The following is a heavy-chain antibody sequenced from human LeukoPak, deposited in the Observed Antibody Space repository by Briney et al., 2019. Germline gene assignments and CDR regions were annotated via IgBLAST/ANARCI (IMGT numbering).Heavy chain of an antibody. Sequence: PGRSLRLSCAASGFTFSSYGMHWVRQAPGKGLEWVAVISYDGSNKYYADSVKGRFTISRDNSKNTLYLQMNSLRAEDTAVYYCARPMRGYSYGLFDAFDIWGQGTMVTVSS. CDR3: ARPMRGYSYGLFDAFDI. V-gene: IGHV3-30*03. J-gene: IGHJ3*02. D-gene: IGHD5-18*01. CDR1: GFTFSSYG. CDR2: ISYDGSNK.